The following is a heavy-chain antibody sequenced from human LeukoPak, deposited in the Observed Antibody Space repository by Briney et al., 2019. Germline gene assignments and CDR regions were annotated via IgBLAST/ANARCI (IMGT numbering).Heavy chain of an antibody. Sequence: GGSLRLSCAASGFTFSSFTMNWVRQAPGKGLEWVSAISGSGGSTYYADSVKGRFTISRDNSKNTLYLQMNSLRAEDTAVYYCAKSGWGSSWYLDYWGQGTLVTVSS. V-gene: IGHV3-23*01. D-gene: IGHD6-13*01. J-gene: IGHJ4*02. CDR2: ISGSGGST. CDR3: AKSGWGSSWYLDY. CDR1: GFTFSSFT.